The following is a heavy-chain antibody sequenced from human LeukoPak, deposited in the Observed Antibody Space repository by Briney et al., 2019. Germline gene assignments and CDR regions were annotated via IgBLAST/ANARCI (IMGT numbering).Heavy chain of an antibody. CDR3: ARAVYGRRNDY. D-gene: IGHD4-17*01. CDR1: GASVTSGDYF. V-gene: IGHV4-61*08. CDR2: IYYTGST. J-gene: IGHJ4*02. Sequence: KPSETLSLPCTVSGASVTSGDYFWGWIRQPPGTGLEWIGYIYYTGSTNYNPSLRSRVTISVDTSKNQFSLKLYSVTAADTAVYYCARAVYGRRNDYWGQGTLVTVSS.